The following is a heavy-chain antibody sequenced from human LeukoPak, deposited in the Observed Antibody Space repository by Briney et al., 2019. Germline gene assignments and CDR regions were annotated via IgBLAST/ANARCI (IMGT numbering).Heavy chain of an antibody. CDR1: GFTFTSYN. J-gene: IGHJ6*03. D-gene: IGHD1-26*01. V-gene: IGHV3-21*06. Sequence: GGSMRLACAASGFTFTSYNMNWVRQAQGKGLEWVSSIPSSSSYIYYADSVKGRFTISRDNAKNSLYLQMDSLRVEDTAVYYCARDPYSGNYGAYYYYYMDVWGKGTTVTISS. CDR2: IPSSSSYI. CDR3: ARDPYSGNYGAYYYYYMDV.